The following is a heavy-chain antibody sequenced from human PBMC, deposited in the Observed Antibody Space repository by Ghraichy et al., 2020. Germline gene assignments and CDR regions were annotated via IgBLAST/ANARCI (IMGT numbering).Heavy chain of an antibody. CDR2: ISGSGGST. CDR1: GFTFSSYA. D-gene: IGHD3-3*01. J-gene: IGHJ4*02. Sequence: GGSLRLSCAASGFTFSSYAMSWVRQAPGKGLEWVSAISGSGGSTYYADSVKGRFTISRDNSKNTLYLQMNSLRAEDTAVYYCAKGWVPSYYDFWSGYYQWSPEPHFDYWGQGTLVTVSS. V-gene: IGHV3-23*01. CDR3: AKGWVPSYYDFWSGYYQWSPEPHFDY.